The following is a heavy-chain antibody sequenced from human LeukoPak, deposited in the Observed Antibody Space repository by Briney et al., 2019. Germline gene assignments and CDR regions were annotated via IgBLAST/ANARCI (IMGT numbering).Heavy chain of an antibody. CDR3: ARYYDSSGYYYYFDY. Sequence: PSETLSLTCTVSGGSVSSGSYYWSWIRQPPGKGLEWIGYIYYSGSTNYNPSLKSRVTISVDTSKNQFSLKLSSVTAADTAVYYCARYYDSSGYYYYFDYWGQGTLVTVSS. V-gene: IGHV4-61*01. CDR2: IYYSGST. J-gene: IGHJ4*02. D-gene: IGHD3-22*01. CDR1: GGSVSSGSYY.